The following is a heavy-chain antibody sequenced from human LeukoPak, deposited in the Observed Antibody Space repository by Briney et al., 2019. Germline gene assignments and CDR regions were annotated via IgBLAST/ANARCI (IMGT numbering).Heavy chain of an antibody. CDR3: ARGPNYDLPFDP. D-gene: IGHD3-3*01. Sequence: GGSVRLSCAASGFTFSSYSMNWVRQAPGKGLEWVSYISSSSSTIYYADSVKGRFTISRDNAKNSLYLQMNSLRAEHTAVYHCARGPNYDLPFDPWGQGTLVTVSS. J-gene: IGHJ5*02. V-gene: IGHV3-48*01. CDR1: GFTFSSYS. CDR2: ISSSSSTI.